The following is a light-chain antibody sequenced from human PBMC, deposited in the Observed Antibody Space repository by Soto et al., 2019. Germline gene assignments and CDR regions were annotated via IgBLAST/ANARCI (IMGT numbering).Light chain of an antibody. CDR2: RAS. CDR1: QSISSW. Sequence: DIQMTQSPPTLSASVGDRVTITCRASQSISSWLAWYQQKPGEAPKLLIYRASSLQSGVPSRFSGSGSGTEFHLTISSLQPADFATYYCQQYNTYPRTFGQGTKVEVK. J-gene: IGKJ1*01. CDR3: QQYNTYPRT. V-gene: IGKV1-5*03.